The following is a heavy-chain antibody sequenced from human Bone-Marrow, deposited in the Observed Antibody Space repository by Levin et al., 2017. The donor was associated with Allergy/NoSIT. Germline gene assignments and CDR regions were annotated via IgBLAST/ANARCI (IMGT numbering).Heavy chain of an antibody. CDR1: GGSISSYY. CDR2: ISYGGST. Sequence: SETLSLTCSVSGGSISSYYWSWIRQPPGEGLEWIGYISYGGSTNYNPSLKSRVAISADTSKNQFSLMLSSVTAADTAVYYCVAVAFGSYWGYWGQGTLVTVSS. CDR3: VAVAFGSYWGY. V-gene: IGHV4-59*01. J-gene: IGHJ4*02. D-gene: IGHD7-27*01.